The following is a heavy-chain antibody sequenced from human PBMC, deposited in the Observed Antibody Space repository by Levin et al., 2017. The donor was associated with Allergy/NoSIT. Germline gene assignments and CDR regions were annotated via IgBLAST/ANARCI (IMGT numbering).Heavy chain of an antibody. CDR1: GGSMSSYY. CDR3: ARWSWGSYYQYGLDV. Sequence: PSETLSLTCSVSGGSMSSYYWTWIRQPPGKGLEWIGYIYISGATNYNPALKSRVIISLDKSKNQFSLKLSSATAADTAVYYCARWSWGSYYQYGLDVWGQGTTVTVS. J-gene: IGHJ6*02. CDR2: IYISGAT. V-gene: IGHV4-59*01. D-gene: IGHD7-27*01.